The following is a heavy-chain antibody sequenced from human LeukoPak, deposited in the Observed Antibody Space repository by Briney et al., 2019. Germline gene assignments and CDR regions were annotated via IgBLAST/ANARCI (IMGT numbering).Heavy chain of an antibody. CDR3: AKAPAGAKGPLRYCSGGSCHVGHYFDY. J-gene: IGHJ4*02. Sequence: GSVKVSCKASGYTFTSHDVNWLRQATGQGLEWLGWMNPNSGHTGFAQKFQGRVTMTRDTSISTAYMELSSLRSEDTAMYYCAKAPAGAKGPLRYCSGGSCHVGHYFDYWGQGTLVTVSS. V-gene: IGHV1-8*01. D-gene: IGHD2-15*01. CDR1: GYTFTSHD. CDR2: MNPNSGHT.